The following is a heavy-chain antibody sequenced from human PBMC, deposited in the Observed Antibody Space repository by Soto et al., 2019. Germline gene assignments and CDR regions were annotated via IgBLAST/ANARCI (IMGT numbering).Heavy chain of an antibody. CDR2: IDPSDSDT. J-gene: IGHJ4*02. CDR1: GYIFTGYW. Sequence: PGESLKISCKGSGYIFTGYWISWVRQMPGKGLEWMGKIDPSDSDTNYSPSFQGHVTFSADKSFTTAYLQWSSLKASDTAMYYCARHRSVADPVNYWGQGTLVTVSS. V-gene: IGHV5-10-1*01. D-gene: IGHD6-19*01. CDR3: ARHRSVADPVNY.